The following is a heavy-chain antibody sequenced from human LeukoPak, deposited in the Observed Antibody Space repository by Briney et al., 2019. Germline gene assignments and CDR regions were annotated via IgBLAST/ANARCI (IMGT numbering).Heavy chain of an antibody. CDR2: IKQDGSEK. D-gene: IGHD2-2*01. CDR3: ARVNFCSSTSCYYAFDI. J-gene: IGHJ3*02. Sequence: GGSLRLSCAASGFTFSSYWMSWVRQAPGKGLEWVANIKQDGSEKYYVDSVKGRFTISRDNAKNSLYLQMNSLRAEDTAVYYCARVNFCSSTSCYYAFDIWGQGTMVTVSS. CDR1: GFTFSSYW. V-gene: IGHV3-7*01.